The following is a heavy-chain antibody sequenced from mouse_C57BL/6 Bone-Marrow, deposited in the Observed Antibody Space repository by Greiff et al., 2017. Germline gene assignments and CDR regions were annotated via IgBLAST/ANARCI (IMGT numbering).Heavy chain of an antibody. J-gene: IGHJ1*03. CDR1: GYTFTSYW. CDR3: ARPYYSNYWYFDV. Sequence: QVQLQQSGAELVKPGASVKMSCKASGYTFTSYWITWVKQRPGQGLEWIGDIYPGSGSTNYNEKFKSKATLTVDTSSGTAYMQLSSLTSEDSAGYYCARPYYSNYWYFDVWGTGTTVTVSS. CDR2: IYPGSGST. D-gene: IGHD2-5*01. V-gene: IGHV1-55*01.